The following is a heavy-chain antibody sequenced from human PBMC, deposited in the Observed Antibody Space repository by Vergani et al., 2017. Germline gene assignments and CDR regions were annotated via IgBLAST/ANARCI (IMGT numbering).Heavy chain of an antibody. CDR1: GGTFTGYY. V-gene: IGHV1-2*02. D-gene: IGHD2-15*01. CDR3: ASSRDCSGGSCYPLFLDYGMDV. J-gene: IGHJ6*02. Sequence: QVQLVQSGAEVKKPGSSVKVSCKASGGTFTGYYMYWVRQAPGQGLEWMGWINPNSGDTHYAQKFQGRVTMTRDTSISTAYMELSSLRSEDTAVYYCASSRDCSGGSCYPLFLDYGMDVWGQGTTVTVSS. CDR2: INPNSGDT.